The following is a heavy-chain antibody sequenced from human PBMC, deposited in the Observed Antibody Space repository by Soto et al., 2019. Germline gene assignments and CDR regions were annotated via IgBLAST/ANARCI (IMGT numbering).Heavy chain of an antibody. D-gene: IGHD1-26*01. V-gene: IGHV4-59*01. CDR2: IHYSGST. Sequence: SETLSLTCTVSGGSISSYYWSWIRQPPGKGLEWIGNIHYSGSTNYNPSLKSRVTTSVDTSKNQFSLKLSSVTAADTAVYYCAKVGGRYIWAFDIWGQGTMVTVSS. J-gene: IGHJ3*02. CDR3: AKVGGRYIWAFDI. CDR1: GGSISSYY.